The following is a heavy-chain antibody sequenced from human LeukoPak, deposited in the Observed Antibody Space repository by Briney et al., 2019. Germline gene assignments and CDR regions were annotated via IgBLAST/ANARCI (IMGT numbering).Heavy chain of an antibody. CDR1: GDSVSSNSAA. Sequence: SQTLSLTCAISGDSVSSNSAAWNWIRQSPSRGLEWLGRTYYRSKWYNDYAVSVKSRITINPDTSKNQFSLQLNSVTPEDTAVYYCARLRGSGWSPLRSVYYYYYMDVWGKGTTVTVSS. V-gene: IGHV6-1*01. D-gene: IGHD6-19*01. CDR2: TYYRSKWYN. CDR3: ARLRGSGWSPLRSVYYYYYMDV. J-gene: IGHJ6*03.